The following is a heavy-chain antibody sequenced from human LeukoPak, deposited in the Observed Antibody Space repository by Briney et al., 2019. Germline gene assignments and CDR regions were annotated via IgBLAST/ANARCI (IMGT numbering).Heavy chain of an antibody. CDR3: ARALVAGVTLNALDI. J-gene: IGHJ3*02. CDR1: GFSFSSYW. D-gene: IGHD2-15*01. V-gene: IGHV3-74*01. Sequence: GVSLGLSCAASGFSFSSYWMHWVRQAPGKGLLWVARIQYDGSTTNYADSVKGRFTISRDNAKKTLYVQMNSLRPEDTAVYYCARALVAGVTLNALDIWGQGTMVTVSS. CDR2: IQYDGSTT.